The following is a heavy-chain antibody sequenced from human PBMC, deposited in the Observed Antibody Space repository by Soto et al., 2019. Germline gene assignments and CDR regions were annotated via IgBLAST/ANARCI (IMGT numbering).Heavy chain of an antibody. CDR2: ISYDGSTK. Sequence: GGSLRLSCAASGFTFSNYVMHWVRQAPGKGLEWVAIISYDGSTKYYADSVKGRFTISRDNSKNTLYLQMNSLRAEDTAVYYCARVERGYCSGGSCYPGYWGQGTLVTVSS. V-gene: IGHV3-30-3*01. CDR3: ARVERGYCSGGSCYPGY. J-gene: IGHJ4*02. D-gene: IGHD2-15*01. CDR1: GFTFSNYV.